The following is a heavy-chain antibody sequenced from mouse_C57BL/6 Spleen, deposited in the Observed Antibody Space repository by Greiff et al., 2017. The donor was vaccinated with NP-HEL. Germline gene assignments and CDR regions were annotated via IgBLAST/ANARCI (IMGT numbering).Heavy chain of an antibody. D-gene: IGHD2-1*01. V-gene: IGHV1-59*01. CDR1: GYTFTSYW. J-gene: IGHJ2*01. Sequence: QVQLQQPGAELVRPGASVKLSCKASGYTFTSYWMHWVKQRPGQGLEWIGVIDPSDSYTNYNQKFKGKATLTVDTSSSTAYMQLSSLTSADSAVYYCATYGNYVGYWGQGTTLTVSS. CDR2: IDPSDSYT. CDR3: ATYGNYVGY.